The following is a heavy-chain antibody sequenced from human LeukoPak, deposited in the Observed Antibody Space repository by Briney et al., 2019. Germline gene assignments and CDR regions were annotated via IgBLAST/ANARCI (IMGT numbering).Heavy chain of an antibody. J-gene: IGHJ6*03. CDR2: ISSGGTNT. CDR3: AKAGSIWNSLYYFYYMDV. Sequence: PGGSLRLSCAASGFTFNSYAMSWVRQAPGKGLEWVSVISSGGTNTCYADSVRGRFTISRDNSKNTLYLQMNSLRAEDTAVYYCAKAGSIWNSLYYFYYMDVWGKGTTATVSS. V-gene: IGHV3-23*03. CDR1: GFTFNSYA. D-gene: IGHD1-7*01.